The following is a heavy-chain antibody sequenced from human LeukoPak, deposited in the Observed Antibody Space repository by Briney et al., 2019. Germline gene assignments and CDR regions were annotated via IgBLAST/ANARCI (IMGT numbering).Heavy chain of an antibody. D-gene: IGHD3-3*01. J-gene: IGHJ3*02. CDR2: ISAYNGNT. V-gene: IGHV1-18*01. CDR1: GYTFTSYG. CDR3: ARDQRITIFGVVIPSNAFDI. Sequence: ASVKVSCKASGYTFTSYGISWVRQAPGQGLEWMGWISAYNGNTNYAQKLQGRVTMTTDTSTSTAYMELRSLRSDDTAVYYCARDQRITIFGVVIPSNAFDIWGQGTMVTVSS.